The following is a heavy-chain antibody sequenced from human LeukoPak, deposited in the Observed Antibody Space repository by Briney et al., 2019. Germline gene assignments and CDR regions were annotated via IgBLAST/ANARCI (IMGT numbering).Heavy chain of an antibody. CDR2: INHSGST. CDR3: ARTITIFGVVTYDY. D-gene: IGHD3-3*01. V-gene: IGHV4-34*01. CDR1: GGSFSGYY. J-gene: IGHJ4*02. Sequence: PSETLSLTCAVYGGSFSGYYWSWFRQPPGKGLEWIGEINHSGSTNYNPSLKSRVTISVDTSKNQFSLKLSSVTAADTAVYYCARTITIFGVVTYDYWGQGTLVTVSS.